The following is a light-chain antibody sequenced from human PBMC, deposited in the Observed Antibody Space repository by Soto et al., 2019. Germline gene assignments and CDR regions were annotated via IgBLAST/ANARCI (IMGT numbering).Light chain of an antibody. CDR3: SSYAGNNNFGL. Sequence: QSALTQPPSASGSPGQSVTISCTGTSSDVGYSYVSWYQQHPGKAPKLLIWEVSKRPSGVPDRFSGSKSGNTASLTVSGLQAEDEADYYCSSYAGNNNFGLFGGGTKLTVL. CDR1: SSDVGYSY. CDR2: EVS. V-gene: IGLV2-8*01. J-gene: IGLJ3*02.